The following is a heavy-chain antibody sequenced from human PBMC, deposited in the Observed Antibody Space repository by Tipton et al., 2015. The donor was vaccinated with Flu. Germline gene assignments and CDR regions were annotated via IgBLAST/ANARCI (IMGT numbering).Heavy chain of an antibody. CDR2: IYTSGST. D-gene: IGHD6-6*01. V-gene: IGHV4-4*07. CDR3: ARDRLSRGFDP. Sequence: TLSLTCTVSGGSISSYYWSWIRQPAGKGLEWIGRIYTSGSTNYSPSLKSRVTMSVDTSKNQFSLKLYSVTAADTAVYYCARDRLSRGFDPWGQGTLVTVSS. CDR1: GGSISSYY. J-gene: IGHJ5*02.